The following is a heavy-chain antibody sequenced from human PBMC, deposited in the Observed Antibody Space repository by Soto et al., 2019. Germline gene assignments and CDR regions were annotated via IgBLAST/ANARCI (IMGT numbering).Heavy chain of an antibody. CDR1: GFTFSNTW. D-gene: IGHD3-10*01. J-gene: IGHJ4*02. V-gene: IGHV3-15*01. CDR2: IKSKTDGGTT. CDR3: TPLLFGGPDY. Sequence: EVQLVESGGGLVKPGGSLRLSCAASGFTFSNTWMSWVRQAPGKGLEWVGRIKSKTDGGTTDYAAPVRGRLTISRDDSKDTLYLQMNSLKTEDTAVYYCTPLLFGGPDYWGQGTLVTVSS.